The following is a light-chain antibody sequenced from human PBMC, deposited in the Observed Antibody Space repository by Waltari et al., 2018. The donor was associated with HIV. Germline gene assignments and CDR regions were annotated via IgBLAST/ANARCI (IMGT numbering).Light chain of an antibody. CDR1: KLGHKY. J-gene: IGLJ1*01. CDR2: SDA. Sequence: YDLTQPPSVSVSPGQTATIPCSGDKLGHKYVSWYRQRPGQSPVLVIYSDAKRPSGIPERFSGSNSGSTATLTISGTQAMDEGDYYCQAWDTTTAVFGTGTRVTVL. V-gene: IGLV3-1*01. CDR3: QAWDTTTAV.